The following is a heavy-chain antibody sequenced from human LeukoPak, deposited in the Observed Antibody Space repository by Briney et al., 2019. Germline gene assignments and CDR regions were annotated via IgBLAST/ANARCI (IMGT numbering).Heavy chain of an antibody. Sequence: ASVKVSCKASGYTFTSYAMHWVRQAPGQRLEWMGWINAGNGNTKYSQKFQGRVTITRDTSASTAYMELSSLRSEDTAVYYCARGISQKMTTVEANWFDPWGQGTLVTVSS. CDR2: INAGNGNT. CDR1: GYTFTSYA. CDR3: ARGISQKMTTVEANWFDP. D-gene: IGHD4-23*01. J-gene: IGHJ5*02. V-gene: IGHV1-3*01.